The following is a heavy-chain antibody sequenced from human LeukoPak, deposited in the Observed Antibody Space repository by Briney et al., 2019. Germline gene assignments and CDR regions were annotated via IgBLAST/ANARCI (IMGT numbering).Heavy chain of an antibody. CDR1: GGSISSYY. J-gene: IGHJ4*02. Sequence: SETLSLTCTVSGGSISSYYWSWIRQPPGKGLEWIGYIYYSGTTNYNPSLKSRVTMSVDTSKNQFSLRLNSVTPADTAVYCCARAKGDYWGQGTLVTVSS. CDR2: IYYSGTT. V-gene: IGHV4-59*01. CDR3: ARAKGDY.